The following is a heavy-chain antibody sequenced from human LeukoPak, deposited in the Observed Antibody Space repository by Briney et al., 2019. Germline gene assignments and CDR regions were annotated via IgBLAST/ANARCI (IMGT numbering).Heavy chain of an antibody. CDR2: IRYDGSNK. D-gene: IGHD3-10*01. CDR1: GFTFGDYA. J-gene: IGHJ4*02. V-gene: IGHV3-30*02. Sequence: GGSLRLSCTASGFTFGDYAMSWFRQAPGKGLEWVAFIRYDGSNKYYADSVKGRFTISRDNSKSTLYLQMNSLRAEDTAVYYCAKDYYGSGSYSIMGDYWGQGTLVTVSS. CDR3: AKDYYGSGSYSIMGDY.